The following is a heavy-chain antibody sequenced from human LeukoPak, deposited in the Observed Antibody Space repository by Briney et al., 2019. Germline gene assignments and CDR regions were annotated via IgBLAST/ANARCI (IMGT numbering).Heavy chain of an antibody. D-gene: IGHD4-17*01. J-gene: IGHJ5*02. CDR2: VSAYNGNT. CDR1: GYTFTSYG. CDR3: ARDSLNAGLRSRWFDP. Sequence: GASVKVSRKASGYTFTSYGISWVRQAPRQGLEWMGWVSAYNGNTNYAQKLQGRVTMTTDTSTSTAYMELRSLRSDDTAVYYCARDSLNAGLRSRWFDPWGQGTLVTASS. V-gene: IGHV1-18*01.